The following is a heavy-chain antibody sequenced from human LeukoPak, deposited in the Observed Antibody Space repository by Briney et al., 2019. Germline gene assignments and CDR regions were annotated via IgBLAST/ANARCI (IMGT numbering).Heavy chain of an antibody. V-gene: IGHV1-2*02. J-gene: IGHJ4*02. Sequence: ASVKVSCKASGYTFTGYYMHWVRQAPGQGLEWMGWINPNSGGTNYAQKFQGRVTMTRDTSISTAYIELSRLRSDDTAVYYCARGRIGLLWFGELERWGQGTLVTVSS. CDR1: GYTFTGYY. CDR3: ARGRIGLLWFGELER. CDR2: INPNSGGT. D-gene: IGHD3-10*01.